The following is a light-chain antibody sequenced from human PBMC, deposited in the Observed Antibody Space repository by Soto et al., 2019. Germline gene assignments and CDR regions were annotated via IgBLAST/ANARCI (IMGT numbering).Light chain of an antibody. CDR2: AAS. Sequence: DIQMTQSPCSLSASVGDRVTITCRASQSISSYLNWYQQKPGKAPKLLIYAASSLQSGVPSRFSGSGSGTDFTLTISSLQPEDFATYYCQQSYSTLLFGQGTRLEIK. CDR1: QSISSY. CDR3: QQSYSTLL. J-gene: IGKJ5*01. V-gene: IGKV1-39*01.